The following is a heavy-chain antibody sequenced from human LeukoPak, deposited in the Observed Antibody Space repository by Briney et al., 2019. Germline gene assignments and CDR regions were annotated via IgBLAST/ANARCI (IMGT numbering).Heavy chain of an antibody. D-gene: IGHD5-12*01. CDR3: AGIRGYYFDY. CDR2: IYYSGRT. V-gene: IGHV4-39*05. Sequence: PQTPSPTRTVSRVSITSSSYCCGWISQPPGNGLEWIGSIYYSGRTYYNPSLKSRVTISVDTSKKQFSLRLSSVTAADTAVYYCAGIRGYYFDYWGQGTLVTVSS. J-gene: IGHJ4*02. CDR1: RVSITSSSYC.